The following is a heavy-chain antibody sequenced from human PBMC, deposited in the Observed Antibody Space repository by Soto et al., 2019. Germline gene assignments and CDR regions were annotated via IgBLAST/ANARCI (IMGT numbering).Heavy chain of an antibody. D-gene: IGHD2-21*02. Sequence: QAQLVQSGAEVKEPGASVKVSCKASGYTFTGYGITWVRQAPGQGLEWMGWGSPLSATTNYAPKFQGRVTMTTDTSTNMAYMELRSLRSDDTAVYYCARGGTAEADFWGQGTLVTVSS. J-gene: IGHJ4*02. V-gene: IGHV1-18*01. CDR1: GYTFTGYG. CDR2: GSPLSATT. CDR3: ARGGTAEADF.